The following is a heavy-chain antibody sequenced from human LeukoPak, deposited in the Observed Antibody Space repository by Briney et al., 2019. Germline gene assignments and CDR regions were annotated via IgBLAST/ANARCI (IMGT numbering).Heavy chain of an antibody. CDR3: ARDGRGDGVPAENAFAI. V-gene: IGHV3-53*01. J-gene: IGHJ3*02. CDR1: GGSIASYY. CDR2: IYSGGST. D-gene: IGHD3-10*01. Sequence: ETLSLTCTVSGGSIASYYWSWIRQPPGKGLEWVSVIYSGGSTYYADSVKGRFTISRDNSKNTLYLQINSLRAEDTAVYYCARDGRGDGVPAENAFAIWGQGTMVTVSS.